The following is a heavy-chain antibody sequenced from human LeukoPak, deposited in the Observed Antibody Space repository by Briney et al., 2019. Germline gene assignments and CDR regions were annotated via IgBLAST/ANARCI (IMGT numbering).Heavy chain of an antibody. J-gene: IGHJ4*02. Sequence: PGGSLRLSCAASGFTFSSYSMNWVRQAPGKGLEWVSYISSSSSTIYYADSVKGRFTISRDNAKNSLYLQMNSLRAEDTAVYYCARGSGLGQLDYSGQGTLVTVSS. CDR3: ARGSGLGQLDY. CDR1: GFTFSSYS. V-gene: IGHV3-48*01. D-gene: IGHD2-2*01. CDR2: ISSSSSTI.